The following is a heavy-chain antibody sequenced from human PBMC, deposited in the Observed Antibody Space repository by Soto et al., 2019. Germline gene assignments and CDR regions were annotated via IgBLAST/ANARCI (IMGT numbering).Heavy chain of an antibody. Sequence: NPSETLSLTCSVSGGSISNSDYFWRWIRQSPGKGLECIGYSSSSGNTYYNPSLKSRATLSVDTSKNQFSLRLTSVTVEDTAVYYCARGSDVLARVATLFEYSGHETPVTVSS. CDR3: ARGSDVLARVATLFEY. J-gene: IGHJ4*01. V-gene: IGHV4-30-4*01. CDR1: GGSISNSDYF. D-gene: IGHD3-10*01. CDR2: SSSSGNT.